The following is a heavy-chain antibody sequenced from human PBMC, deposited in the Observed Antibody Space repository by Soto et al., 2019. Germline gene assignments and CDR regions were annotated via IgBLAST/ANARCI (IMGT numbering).Heavy chain of an antibody. CDR2: IEYNAKNR. CDR1: GFTFNSYG. J-gene: IGHJ6*02. CDR3: AREGDDYCSGTRCFHYYGLDV. Sequence: QVQLVESGGGVVQPGTSLRLSCTASGFTFNSYGIHWVRQAPGKGLEWLALIEYNAKNRFYADSVKGRFSIYRDNSRNTVYLQVNGLRAEATAVYYCAREGDDYCSGTRCFHYYGLDVWGQGTTVIVSS. V-gene: IGHV3-33*05. D-gene: IGHD2-15*01.